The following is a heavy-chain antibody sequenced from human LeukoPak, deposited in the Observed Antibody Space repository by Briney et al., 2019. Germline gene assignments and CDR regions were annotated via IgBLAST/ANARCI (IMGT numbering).Heavy chain of an antibody. D-gene: IGHD6-19*01. V-gene: IGHV5-51*01. Sequence: GESLKISCQGSGYSFTSYWIGWVRQMHGKGLEWMGMIYPGDSDTRYSPSFQGQVTISVEKSISTAYLQWSSLKASDTAMYYCGRSIGYTSGWYDPWGQGTQVTVSS. J-gene: IGHJ5*02. CDR1: GYSFTSYW. CDR2: IYPGDSDT. CDR3: GRSIGYTSGWYDP.